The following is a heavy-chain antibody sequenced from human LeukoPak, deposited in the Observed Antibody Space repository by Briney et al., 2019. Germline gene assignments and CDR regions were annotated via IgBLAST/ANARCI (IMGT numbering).Heavy chain of an antibody. V-gene: IGHV4-59*08. CDR2: IYYSGST. CDR3: ARAAYCGGDCYLFDY. CDR1: GDSFRSYY. D-gene: IGHD2-21*02. J-gene: IGHJ4*02. Sequence: SETLSLTCTVSGDSFRSYYWSWIRQPPGRGLEGIGYIYYSGSTNYNPSLKSRVTISVDTSKNQFSLKLSSLTAADTAVYYCARAAYCGGDCYLFDYWGQGTLVTVFS.